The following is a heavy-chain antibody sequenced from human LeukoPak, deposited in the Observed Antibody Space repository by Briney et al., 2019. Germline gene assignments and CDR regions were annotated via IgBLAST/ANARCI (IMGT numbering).Heavy chain of an antibody. V-gene: IGHV1-46*01. J-gene: IGHJ4*02. CDR1: GYTFTGYY. CDR3: ARDRGGVVIIEYYFDY. D-gene: IGHD3-3*01. CDR2: INPSGGRT. Sequence: ASVKVSCKACGYTFTGYYMHWVRQAPGQGLEWMGWINPSGGRTSYAQKFQGRVTMTRDTSTSTVYMELSSLRSEDTAVYYCARDRGGVVIIEYYFDYWGQGTLVTVSS.